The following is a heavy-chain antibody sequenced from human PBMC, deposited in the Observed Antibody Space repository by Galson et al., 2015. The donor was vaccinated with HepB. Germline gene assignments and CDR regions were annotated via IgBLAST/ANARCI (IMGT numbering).Heavy chain of an antibody. V-gene: IGHV3-23*01. D-gene: IGHD2-15*01. Sequence: SLRLSCAASGFIFSSYPMTWVRQVPRKGLDWVSSISGSGRSRYHADSVKGRFTISRDNSKNTLFLQMNSLRAEDTAVYYCAKDHCSAGSCSYYYGMDVWGQGTTVTVSS. CDR3: AKDHCSAGSCSYYYGMDV. CDR2: ISGSGRSR. CDR1: GFIFSSYP. J-gene: IGHJ6*02.